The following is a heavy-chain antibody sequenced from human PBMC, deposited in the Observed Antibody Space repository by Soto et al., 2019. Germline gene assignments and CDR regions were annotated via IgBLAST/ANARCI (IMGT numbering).Heavy chain of an antibody. CDR1: GFTFSDYA. J-gene: IGHJ4*02. V-gene: IGHV3-30*18. CDR2: VSHDGRNT. Sequence: VQLVESGGGVVQPGRSLRLSCAASGFTFSDYAMHWVRQAPGKGLEWVAVVSHDGRNTHYADSVKGRFTISRDSSKHTVSLERTSLRAEDTAVYCCAKGGRQWLVTSDFNYWGQGALVTVSS. D-gene: IGHD6-19*01. CDR3: AKGGRQWLVTSDFNY.